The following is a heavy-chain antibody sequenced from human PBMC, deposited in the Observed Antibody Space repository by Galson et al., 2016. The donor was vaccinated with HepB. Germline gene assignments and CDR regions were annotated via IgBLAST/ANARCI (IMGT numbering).Heavy chain of an antibody. D-gene: IGHD6-13*01. Sequence: EPLSLTCSVSGDSVTSGYYYWSWIRQPPGKGLEWIGYIYYSGTTTYNPSLKSRVTISLDTSKNLFSLKLNSVISADSAVYYCARGSFPGGSWTHWCFHVWGRGTLVTVSS. CDR3: ARGSFPGGSWTHWCFHV. J-gene: IGHJ2*01. V-gene: IGHV4-61*01. CDR1: GDSVTSGYYY. CDR2: IYYSGTT.